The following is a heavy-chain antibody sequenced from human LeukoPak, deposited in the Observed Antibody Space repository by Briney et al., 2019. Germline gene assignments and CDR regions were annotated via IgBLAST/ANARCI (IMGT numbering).Heavy chain of an antibody. CDR2: ISGSGGST. D-gene: IGHD4-11*01. CDR1: GFTFSSYA. Sequence: GGSLRLSCAASGFTFSSYAMSWVRQAPGKGLEWVSAISGSGGSTYYADSVKGRFTISRDNSKNTLYLQMNSLRAEDTAVYYCANAVDYSNYGGIDYWGQGTLVTVSS. J-gene: IGHJ4*02. V-gene: IGHV3-23*01. CDR3: ANAVDYSNYGGIDY.